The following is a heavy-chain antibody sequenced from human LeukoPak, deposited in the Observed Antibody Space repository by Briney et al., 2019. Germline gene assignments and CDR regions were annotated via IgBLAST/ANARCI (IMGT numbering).Heavy chain of an antibody. CDR1: GFTFSNYE. J-gene: IGHJ4*02. CDR3: VRVDNGGNYFDY. V-gene: IGHV4-38-2*01. CDR2: IYHSGST. Sequence: GSLRLSCAASGFTFSNYEMNWVRQAPGKGLEWIGSIYHSGSTYYNPSLKSRLTISADTSKNQFSLRLSSVTAADTAVYYCVRVDNGGNYFDYWGQGTLVTVSS. D-gene: IGHD4-23*01.